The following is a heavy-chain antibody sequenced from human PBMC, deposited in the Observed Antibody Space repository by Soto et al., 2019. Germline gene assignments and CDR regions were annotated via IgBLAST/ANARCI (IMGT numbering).Heavy chain of an antibody. V-gene: IGHV1-46*01. CDR1: GYTFTSYY. D-gene: IGHD3-3*01. CDR3: ARRFWSGYSSRFDP. J-gene: IGHJ5*02. Sequence: ASVKVSCKASGYTFTSYYMHWVRQAPGQGLEWMGTINPSGGSTTYAPKFQGRVTMTTDTSTTTVYMELYSLRSEDTAVYYCARRFWSGYSSRFDPWGQGSLVTVSS. CDR2: INPSGGST.